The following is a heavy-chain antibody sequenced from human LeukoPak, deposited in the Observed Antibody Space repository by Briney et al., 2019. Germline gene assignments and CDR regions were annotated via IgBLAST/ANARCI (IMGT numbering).Heavy chain of an antibody. CDR3: VRGGSVVGDDAFDI. J-gene: IGHJ3*02. CDR1: GFTVSSNY. D-gene: IGHD2-21*01. V-gene: IGHV3-53*01. CDR2: IYSGGST. Sequence: GGSLRLSCAASGFTVSSNYMSWVRQAPGKGLEWVSVIYSGGSTYYADSVKGRFIISRDNSKNTLYLQMNSLRAEDTAVYYCVRGGSVVGDDAFDIWGQGTMVTVSS.